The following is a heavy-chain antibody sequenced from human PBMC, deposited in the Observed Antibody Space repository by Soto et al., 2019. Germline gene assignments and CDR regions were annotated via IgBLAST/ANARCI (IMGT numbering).Heavy chain of an antibody. J-gene: IGHJ4*02. Sequence: EVQMLESGGGLVQPGGSLRLSCAASGFTFSSYAMSWVRQAPGKGLEWVSAISGSGGSTYYADSVKGRFTISRDNSKNTLYLQMNSLRAEDTAVYYCAKDRGGYSYGYDYWGQGTLVTVSS. CDR3: AKDRGGYSYGYDY. V-gene: IGHV3-23*01. CDR2: ISGSGGST. D-gene: IGHD5-18*01. CDR1: GFTFSSYA.